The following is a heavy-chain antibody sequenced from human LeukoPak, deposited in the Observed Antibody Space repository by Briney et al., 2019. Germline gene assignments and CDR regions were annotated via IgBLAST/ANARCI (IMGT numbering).Heavy chain of an antibody. Sequence: GGSLRLSCAASGFTFSSYEMNWVRQAPGKGLEWVSYISSSGSTTYYADSVKGRFTISRDNAKNSLYLQMNSLRAEDTAVYYCASAYRVTMNEMGSDVWGKGTTVTVSS. CDR3: ASAYRVTMNEMGSDV. CDR1: GFTFSSYE. CDR2: ISSSGSTT. V-gene: IGHV3-48*03. J-gene: IGHJ6*04. D-gene: IGHD3-22*01.